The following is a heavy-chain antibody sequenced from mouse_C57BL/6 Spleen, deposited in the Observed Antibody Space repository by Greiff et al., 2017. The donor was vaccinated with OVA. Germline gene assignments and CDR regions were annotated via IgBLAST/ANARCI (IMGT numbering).Heavy chain of an antibody. CDR2: ISSGSSTI. CDR3: ARNNHYAMDY. CDR1: GFTFSDYG. V-gene: IGHV5-17*01. Sequence: VQLKQSGGGLVKPGGSLKLSCAASGFTFSDYGMHWVRQAPEKGLEWVAYISSGSSTIYYADTVKGRFTISRDNAKNTLFLQMTSLRSEDTAMYYCARNNHYAMDYWGQGTSVTVSS. J-gene: IGHJ4*01. D-gene: IGHD1-3*01.